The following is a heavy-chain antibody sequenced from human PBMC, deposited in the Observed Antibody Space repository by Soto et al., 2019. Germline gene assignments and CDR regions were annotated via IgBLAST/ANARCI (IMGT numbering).Heavy chain of an antibody. CDR1: GFTFSSYG. CDR3: AKDVALDY. CDR2: ISYDGSNK. V-gene: IGHV3-30*18. Sequence: TGGSLRLSCAASGFTFSSYGMHWVRQAPGKGLEWVAVISYDGSNKYYADSVKGRFTISRDNSKNTLYLQMNSLRAEDTAVYYCAKDVALDYWGQGTLVTVSS. J-gene: IGHJ4*02.